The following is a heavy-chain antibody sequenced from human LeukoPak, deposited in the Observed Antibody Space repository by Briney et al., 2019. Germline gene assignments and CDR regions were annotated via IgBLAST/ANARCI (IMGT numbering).Heavy chain of an antibody. CDR3: ARGAETTYYFDY. D-gene: IGHD1-14*01. J-gene: IGHJ4*02. CDR2: ISASGDST. Sequence: GGSLRLSCAASGFTFSNYAMSWVRQAPGKGLECFSAISASGDSTYYVDSVKGRFTIPRDNSKNTVYLQMNSLRADDTALYYCARGAETTYYFDYWGQGTLVTVSS. V-gene: IGHV3-23*01. CDR1: GFTFSNYA.